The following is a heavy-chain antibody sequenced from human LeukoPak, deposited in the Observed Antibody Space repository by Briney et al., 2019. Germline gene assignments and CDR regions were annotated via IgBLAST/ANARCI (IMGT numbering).Heavy chain of an antibody. CDR3: AREGPGTTFDY. D-gene: IGHD1-1*01. Sequence: GGSLRLSCAASGFTVSSKYMSWVRQAPGKGLEWVSVIYSDRSTYYADSVKGRFTISRENSKNTLYLQMNSLRAEDTAVYYCAREGPGTTFDYWGQGTLVTVSS. J-gene: IGHJ4*02. CDR2: IYSDRST. V-gene: IGHV3-66*01. CDR1: GFTVSSKY.